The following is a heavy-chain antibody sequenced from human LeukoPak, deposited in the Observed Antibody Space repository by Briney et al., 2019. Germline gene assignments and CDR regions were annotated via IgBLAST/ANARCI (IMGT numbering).Heavy chain of an antibody. V-gene: IGHV1-8*01. CDR3: ARGPSYGSGSYNIYGIDY. CDR2: MNPNSANT. Sequence: ASVKVSCKASGYTFTSYDINWARQATGQGLEWMGWMNPNSANTGYAQKFQGRVTMTRDTSISTAYMELSSLTSEDTAVYYCARGPSYGSGSYNIYGIDYWGQGTLVTVSS. CDR1: GYTFTSYD. D-gene: IGHD3-10*01. J-gene: IGHJ4*02.